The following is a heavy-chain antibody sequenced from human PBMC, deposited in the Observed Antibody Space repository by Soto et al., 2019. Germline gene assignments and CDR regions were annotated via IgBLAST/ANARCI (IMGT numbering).Heavy chain of an antibody. J-gene: IGHJ5*02. D-gene: IGHD2-15*01. V-gene: IGHV4-59*08. Sequence: SETLSLTCTVSGGSISSYYWSWIRQPPGKGLEWIGYIYDSGSTYYNPSLKSRATISGDTSKNQFSLKLSSVTAADSAVYYCARSLYFSGGTCYSAWFDPWGQGTLVTVSS. CDR1: GGSISSYY. CDR2: IYDSGST. CDR3: ARSLYFSGGTCYSAWFDP.